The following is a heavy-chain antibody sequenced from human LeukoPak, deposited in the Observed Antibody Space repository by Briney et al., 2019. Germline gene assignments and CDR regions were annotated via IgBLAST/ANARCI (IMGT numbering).Heavy chain of an antibody. CDR3: ARSYTQLLFYNWFDR. J-gene: IGHJ5*02. Sequence: SETLSLTCAVYGGSFSGYYWSWLRQPPGKGLEWIGEINHSGSTNYNPSLKSRVTISVDTSKNQFSLKLSSVTAADTAVYYCARSYTQLLFYNWFDRWGQGTLVTVSS. CDR1: GGSFSGYY. D-gene: IGHD2-2*01. V-gene: IGHV4-34*01. CDR2: INHSGST.